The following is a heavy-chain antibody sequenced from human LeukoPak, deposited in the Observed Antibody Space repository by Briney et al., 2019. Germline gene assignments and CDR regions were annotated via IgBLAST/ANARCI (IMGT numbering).Heavy chain of an antibody. CDR2: INHSGST. CDR1: GGSFSGYY. Sequence: SETLSLTCAVYGGSFSGYYWSWIRQPLGKGLEWIGEINHSGSTNYNPSLKSRVTISVDTSKNQFSLKLSSVTAADTAVYYCARTRRYCSGGSCYYYYGMDVWGQGTTVTVSS. J-gene: IGHJ6*02. V-gene: IGHV4-34*01. CDR3: ARTRRYCSGGSCYYYYGMDV. D-gene: IGHD2-15*01.